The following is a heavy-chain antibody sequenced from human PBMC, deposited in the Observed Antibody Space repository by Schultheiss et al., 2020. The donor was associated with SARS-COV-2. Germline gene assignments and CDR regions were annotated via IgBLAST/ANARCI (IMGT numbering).Heavy chain of an antibody. J-gene: IGHJ6*02. Sequence: GGSLRLSCVVSGFTFSSYAMHWVRQAPGKGLVWVSRINSDGSSTSYADSVKGRFTISRDNAKNTLYLQMNSLRAEDTAVYYCARRTRIGCMDVWGQGTTVTVSS. CDR3: ARRTRIGCMDV. D-gene: IGHD3-22*01. CDR2: INSDGSST. CDR1: GFTFSSYA. V-gene: IGHV3-74*01.